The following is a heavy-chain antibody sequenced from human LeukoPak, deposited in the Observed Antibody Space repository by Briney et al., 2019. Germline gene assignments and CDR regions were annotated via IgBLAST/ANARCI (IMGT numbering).Heavy chain of an antibody. J-gene: IGHJ4*02. CDR1: GFTFSSYN. CDR3: ARHYYDSSGYYRFDY. CDR2: ISSSSNYI. V-gene: IGHV3-21*01. D-gene: IGHD3-22*01. Sequence: GGSLRLSCAASGFTFSSYNMNWVRQAPGKGLEWVSSISSSSNYIYYADSVKGRFTISRDNAQNSLYLQMNSLRAEDTAVYYCARHYYDSSGYYRFDYWGQGTLVTVSS.